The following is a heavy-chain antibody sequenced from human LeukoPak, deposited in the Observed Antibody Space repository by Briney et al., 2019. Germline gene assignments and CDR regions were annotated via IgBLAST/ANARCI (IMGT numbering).Heavy chain of an antibody. D-gene: IGHD5-18*01. CDR2: VSYDGSYE. V-gene: IGHV3-30*04. Sequence: GRSLRLSCAASGFTFGTYAMHWVRQAPGKGLEWVALVSYDGSYEDYADSVKGRFSISRDNSKNTLYLQMNSLRSEDAAVYYCAREPDTAMRTGAFDIWGQGTVVTVSS. CDR1: GFTFGTYA. CDR3: AREPDTAMRTGAFDI. J-gene: IGHJ3*02.